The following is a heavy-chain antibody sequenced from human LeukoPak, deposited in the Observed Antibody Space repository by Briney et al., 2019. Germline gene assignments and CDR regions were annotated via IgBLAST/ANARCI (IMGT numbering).Heavy chain of an antibody. CDR3: ARVGTPSHGVATIGVSSYYYYYMDV. CDR2: ISAYNGNT. CDR1: GYTFTSYG. Sequence: ASVKVSCKASGYTFTSYGISWVRQAPGQGLEWMGWISAYNGNTNYAQKLQGRVTMTTDTSTSTAYMELRSLRSDDTAVYYCARVGTPSHGVATIGVSSYYYYYMDVWGKGTTVTVSS. D-gene: IGHD5-12*01. V-gene: IGHV1-18*01. J-gene: IGHJ6*03.